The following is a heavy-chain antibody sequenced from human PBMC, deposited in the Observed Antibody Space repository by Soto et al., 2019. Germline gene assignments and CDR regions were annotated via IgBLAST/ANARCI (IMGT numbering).Heavy chain of an antibody. CDR3: ARAVFSSILYIDL. J-gene: IGHJ6*03. D-gene: IGHD3-10*01. V-gene: IGHV4-30-2*01. Sequence: TLSLASAISGASISTRGFTWGWIRQPPGKGLEWIGYIYPSGATYYNPSLKSRVTISLETSKNRFSLNVNSATAADTAVYYCARAVFSSILYIDLWGQGTTVTVS. CDR2: IYPSGAT. CDR1: GASISTRGFT.